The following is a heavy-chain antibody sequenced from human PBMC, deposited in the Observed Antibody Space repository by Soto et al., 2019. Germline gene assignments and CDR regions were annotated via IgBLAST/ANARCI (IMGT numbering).Heavy chain of an antibody. CDR2: IYYSGST. CDR1: GGSISSYY. J-gene: IGHJ4*02. CDR3: ARDGRYCSSTSCSDYFDY. D-gene: IGHD2-2*01. V-gene: IGHV4-59*01. Sequence: SETLSLTCTVSGGSISSYYWSWIRQPPGKGLEWIGYIYYSGSTNYNPSLKSRVTISVDTSKNQFSLKLSSVTAADTAVYYCARDGRYCSSTSCSDYFDYWGQGTLVTVSS.